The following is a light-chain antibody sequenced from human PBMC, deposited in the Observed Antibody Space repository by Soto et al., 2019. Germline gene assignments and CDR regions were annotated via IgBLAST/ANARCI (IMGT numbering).Light chain of an antibody. CDR2: RTS. Sequence: EILLTQSPGTLSLSPGDRATLSCRASQSVSSSYLAWYQKKPGQDPRVLIYRTSNRATGIPDRFSGIGSGTDFTLTIRRLETEDCAVYGGQQSDSSTRTFCQVTKVDIK. CDR3: QQSDSSTRT. J-gene: IGKJ1*01. V-gene: IGKV3-20*01. CDR1: QSVSSSY.